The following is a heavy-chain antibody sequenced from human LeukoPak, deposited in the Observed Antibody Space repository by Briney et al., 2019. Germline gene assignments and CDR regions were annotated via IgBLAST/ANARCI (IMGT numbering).Heavy chain of an antibody. V-gene: IGHV4-30-4*08. CDR3: ARDFRGPSVY. Sequence: SETLSLTCAVYGGSFSGYYWSWIRQPPGKGLEWIGYIYYSGSTYYNPSLKSRVTISVDTSKNQFSLKLSSVTAADTAVYYCARDFRGPSVYWGQGTLVTVSS. J-gene: IGHJ4*02. D-gene: IGHD5/OR15-5a*01. CDR1: GGSFSGYY. CDR2: IYYSGST.